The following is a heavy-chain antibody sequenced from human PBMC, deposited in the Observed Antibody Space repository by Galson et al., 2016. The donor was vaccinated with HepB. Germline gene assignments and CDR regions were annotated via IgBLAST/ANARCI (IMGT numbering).Heavy chain of an antibody. Sequence: SVKVSCKASGGAFNIFDITWVRQAPGQGLEWMGGFIPISGTEIYAQKFKGRATITADKSTSTAYMELSRLRSDDTAVYYCARGPVVDPSGNVMTFSGFNIWGQGTLVTVSS. CDR3: ARGPVVDPSGNVMTFSGFNI. CDR1: GGAFNIFD. D-gene: IGHD2-15*01. J-gene: IGHJ3*02. CDR2: FIPISGTE. V-gene: IGHV1-69*06.